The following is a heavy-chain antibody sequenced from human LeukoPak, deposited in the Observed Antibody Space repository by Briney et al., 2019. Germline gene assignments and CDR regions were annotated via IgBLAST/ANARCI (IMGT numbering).Heavy chain of an antibody. Sequence: ASVKVSCKASGYTFTGYYMHWVRQAPGQGLEWMGWINPNSGGTNYAQKFQGRVTMTRDTSISTAYMELSRLRSDDTAVYYCARDTGMDTATFYYYYYMDVWGKGTTVTVSS. J-gene: IGHJ6*03. CDR2: INPNSGGT. CDR1: GYTFTGYY. CDR3: ARDTGMDTATFYYYYYMDV. V-gene: IGHV1-2*02. D-gene: IGHD5-18*01.